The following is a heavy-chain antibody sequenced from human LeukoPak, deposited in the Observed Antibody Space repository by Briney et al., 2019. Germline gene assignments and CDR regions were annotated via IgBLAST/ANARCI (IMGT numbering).Heavy chain of an antibody. CDR1: GYTFTSYG. CDR3: ALSSIAAHLYYYYYGMDV. V-gene: IGHV1-18*01. Sequence: GASVKVSCEASGYTFTSYGISWVRQAPGQGLEWMGWISAYNGNTNYAQKLQGRVTMTTDTSTSTAYMELRSLRSDDTAVYYCALSSIAAHLYYYYYGMDVWGQGTTVTVSS. J-gene: IGHJ6*02. CDR2: ISAYNGNT. D-gene: IGHD6-6*01.